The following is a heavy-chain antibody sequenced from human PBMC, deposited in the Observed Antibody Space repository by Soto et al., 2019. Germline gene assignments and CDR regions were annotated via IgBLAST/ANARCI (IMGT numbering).Heavy chain of an antibody. Sequence: GASVKVSCKASGYTFAIYSISWVRQATGQGPEYMGWMNPNSGKIGYVQKFQGRVTITRDTSASTAYMELSSLRSEDTAVYYCARDPSYYGMDVWGQGATVTVSS. CDR2: MNPNSGKI. V-gene: IGHV1-8*03. J-gene: IGHJ6*02. CDR3: ARDPSYYGMDV. CDR1: GYTFAIYS.